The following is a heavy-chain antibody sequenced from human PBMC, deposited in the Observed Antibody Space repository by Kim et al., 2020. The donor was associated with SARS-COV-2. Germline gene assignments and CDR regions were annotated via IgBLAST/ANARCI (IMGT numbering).Heavy chain of an antibody. CDR1: GYSFTSYW. V-gene: IGHV5-51*01. D-gene: IGHD4-17*01. Sequence: GESLKISCKGSGYSFTSYWIGRGRQMPGKGLEWMGIIYPCDSDTRYSPSFPGQYTISPDKSTLTAYLQWSSLKASDTAMYYCARRRGTPVYNWFDPWGQGTMVTVSS. CDR2: IYPCDSDT. J-gene: IGHJ5*02. CDR3: ARRRGTPVYNWFDP.